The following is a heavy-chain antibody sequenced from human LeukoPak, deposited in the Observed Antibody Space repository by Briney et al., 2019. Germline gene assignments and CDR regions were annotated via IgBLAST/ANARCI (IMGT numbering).Heavy chain of an antibody. CDR3: ARGRYYYDSSRGDY. CDR1: GGTFSSYA. J-gene: IGHJ4*02. V-gene: IGHV1-69*04. Sequence: SVKVSCKASGGTFSSYAISWVRQAPGQGLEWMGRIIPILGIANYAQKFQGRVTITADKSTSTAYMELSSLRSEDTAVYYCARGRYYYDSSRGDYWGQGTLVTVSS. CDR2: IIPILGIA. D-gene: IGHD3-22*01.